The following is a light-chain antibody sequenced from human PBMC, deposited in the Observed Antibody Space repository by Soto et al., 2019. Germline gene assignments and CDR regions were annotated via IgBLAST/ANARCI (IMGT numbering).Light chain of an antibody. J-gene: IGLJ2*01. CDR1: SGHSSYA. V-gene: IGLV4-69*01. CDR2: LNSDGSH. CDR3: QTWGTGDVV. Sequence: QSVLTQSPSASASLGASVKLTYTLSSGHSSYAIAWHQQQPEKGPRYLMKLNSDGSHSRGDGIPDRFSGSSSGAERYLTISSLQSEDEADYYCQTWGTGDVVFGGGTKLTVL.